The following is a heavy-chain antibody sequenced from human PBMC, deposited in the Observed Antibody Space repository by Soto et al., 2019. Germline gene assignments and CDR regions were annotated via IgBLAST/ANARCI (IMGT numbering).Heavy chain of an antibody. CDR3: ARDNRRDGYNYYFDY. Sequence: ASVKVSCKASGYTFTGYYMHWVRQAPGQGLEWMGWINPNSGGTNYAQKFQGWVTMTRDTSISTAYMELSRLRSDDTAVYYCARDNRRDGYNYYFDYCGQGTLVTVSS. CDR1: GYTFTGYY. V-gene: IGHV1-2*04. D-gene: IGHD5-12*01. CDR2: INPNSGGT. J-gene: IGHJ4*02.